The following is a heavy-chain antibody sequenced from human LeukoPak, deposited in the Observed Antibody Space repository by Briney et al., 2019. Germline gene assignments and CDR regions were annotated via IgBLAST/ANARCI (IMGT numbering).Heavy chain of an antibody. CDR1: GYTFTSYG. CDR2: ISAYNGNT. CDR3: ARGSVDTAMVKRWFDP. D-gene: IGHD5-18*01. J-gene: IGHJ5*02. Sequence: ASVKVSCKASGYTFTSYGISWVRQAPGQGLEWMGWISAYNGNTNYAQKLQGRVTMTTDTSTSTAYMELRSLRSDDTAVYYCARGSVDTAMVKRWFDPRGQGTLVTVSS. V-gene: IGHV1-18*01.